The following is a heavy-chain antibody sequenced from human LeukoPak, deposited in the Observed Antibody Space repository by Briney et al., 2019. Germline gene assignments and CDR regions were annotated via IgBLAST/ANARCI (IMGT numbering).Heavy chain of an antibody. Sequence: SETLSLTCTVSGGSISSYYWSWIRQPAGKGLEWIGRIYTSGSTNYNPSLKSRVTISVDTPKNQFSLKLSSVTAADTAVYYCARGRGTIFGVVILQNWFDPWGQGTLVTVSS. V-gene: IGHV4-4*07. CDR2: IYTSGST. CDR3: ARGRGTIFGVVILQNWFDP. CDR1: GGSISSYY. J-gene: IGHJ5*02. D-gene: IGHD3-3*01.